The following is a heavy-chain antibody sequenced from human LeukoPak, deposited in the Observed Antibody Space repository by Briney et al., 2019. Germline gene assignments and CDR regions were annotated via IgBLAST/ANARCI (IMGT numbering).Heavy chain of an antibody. CDR1: GDSVSSNTAT. CDR3: ARGYYGSGSYMGYFDY. J-gene: IGHJ4*02. V-gene: IGHV6-1*01. D-gene: IGHD3-10*01. Sequence: SQTLSLTCAISGDSVSSNTATWNWIRQSPPRGLEWLGRTYYRSKWYNDYAVSVKSRITINPDTSKNQFSLQLNSVTPEDTAVYYCARGYYGSGSYMGYFDYWGQGTLVTVSS. CDR2: TYYRSKWYN.